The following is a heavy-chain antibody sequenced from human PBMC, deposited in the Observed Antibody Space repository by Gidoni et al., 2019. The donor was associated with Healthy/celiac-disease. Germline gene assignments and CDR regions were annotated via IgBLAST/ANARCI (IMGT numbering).Heavy chain of an antibody. CDR3: ARDGISDYYDSSGYPPFDY. CDR2: ISSCSSYI. D-gene: IGHD3-22*01. Sequence: ELQLVESGGGLVKPGGSLRRSCAASGLTFRRYSMNWVRQAHAKGLEWVSYISSCSSYIYYADSVKGRFTIYRDNAKNSLYLQMNSLRAEDTAVYYCARDGISDYYDSSGYPPFDYWGQGTLVTVSS. CDR1: GLTFRRYS. J-gene: IGHJ4*02. V-gene: IGHV3-21*01.